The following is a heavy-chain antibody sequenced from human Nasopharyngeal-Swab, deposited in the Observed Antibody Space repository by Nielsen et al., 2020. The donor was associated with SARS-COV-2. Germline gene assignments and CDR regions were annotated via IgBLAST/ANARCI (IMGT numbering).Heavy chain of an antibody. J-gene: IGHJ3*02. Sequence: RQAPGKGLEWLGTVFHNEAVQYSPSLQSRVTISIDTSKNQFSLRLTSVTAADTAVYYCARLRGDYAADAFDIWGQGTMVTVSS. V-gene: IGHV4-39*01. CDR2: VFHNEAV. D-gene: IGHD4-17*01. CDR3: ARLRGDYAADAFDI.